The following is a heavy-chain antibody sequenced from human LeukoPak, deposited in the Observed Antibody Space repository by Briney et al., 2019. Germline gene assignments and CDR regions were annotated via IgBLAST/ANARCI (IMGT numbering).Heavy chain of an antibody. V-gene: IGHV3-30*04. J-gene: IGHJ4*02. CDR3: AKSGPVKLLLFTPFDS. CDR2: ISYDGSNK. Sequence: GGSLRLSCAASGFTFSSYAMHWVRQAPGKGLEWVAVISYDGSNKYHADSVKGRFTISRDNSKNTLYLQMNSLRAEDTAIYYCAKSGPVKLLLFTPFDSWGQGTLVTVSS. D-gene: IGHD2-15*01. CDR1: GFTFSSYA.